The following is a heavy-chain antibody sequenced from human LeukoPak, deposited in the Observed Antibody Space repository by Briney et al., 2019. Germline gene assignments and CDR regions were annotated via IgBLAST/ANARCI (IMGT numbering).Heavy chain of an antibody. CDR1: GFTFSSYW. CDR3: AKYWVDTVLVPFDY. J-gene: IGHJ4*02. CDR2: ISSDESDT. D-gene: IGHD5-18*01. V-gene: IGHV3-74*01. Sequence: GGSLRLSCATSGFTFSSYWMHWVRQTPEKGLVWVSRISSDESDTRYADSVKGRFTISRGNAKNTLYLQMNSLRAEDTAVYYCAKYWVDTVLVPFDYWGQGTLVTVSS.